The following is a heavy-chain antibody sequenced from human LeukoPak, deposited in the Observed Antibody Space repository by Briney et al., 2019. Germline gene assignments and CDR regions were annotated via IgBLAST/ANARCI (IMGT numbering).Heavy chain of an antibody. Sequence: QPGGSLRLSCAASGFTFSSYGMSWVRQAPGKGLEWVSAISGSGGSTYYADSVKGRFTISRDNSKNTLYLQMNSLRAEDTAVYYCAKTDDSSGYYYALPDYWGQGTLVTVSS. CDR2: ISGSGGST. J-gene: IGHJ4*02. CDR3: AKTDDSSGYYYALPDY. V-gene: IGHV3-23*01. CDR1: GFTFSSYG. D-gene: IGHD3-22*01.